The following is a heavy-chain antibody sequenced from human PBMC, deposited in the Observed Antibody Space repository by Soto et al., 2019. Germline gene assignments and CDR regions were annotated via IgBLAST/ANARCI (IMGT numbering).Heavy chain of an antibody. CDR1: GGSISSGGYS. Sequence: QLQLQESGSGLVKPSQTLSLTCAVSGGSISSGGYSWSWIRQPPGKGLEWIGYIYHSMSTYYNPSFKSRVTISVDRSKNLFSLKLSSLTSALTAVFYCARVPDYLGQGTLVTVSS. J-gene: IGHJ4*02. V-gene: IGHV4-30-2*01. CDR2: IYHSMST. CDR3: ARVPDY.